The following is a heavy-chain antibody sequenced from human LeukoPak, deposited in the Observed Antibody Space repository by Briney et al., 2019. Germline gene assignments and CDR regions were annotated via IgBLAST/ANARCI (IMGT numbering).Heavy chain of an antibody. CDR1: GFTFSSHW. Sequence: PGGSLRLSCVVSGFTFSSHWMHWVRQAPGKGLEWVTFIQYDGSHKQYVDSVKGRFTISRDNSKNTVYLQMNSLSAEDTAVYYCAKGAPPTTIFGVVIVYWYFDLWGRGTLVTVSS. V-gene: IGHV3-30*02. J-gene: IGHJ2*01. CDR2: IQYDGSHK. CDR3: AKGAPPTTIFGVVIVYWYFDL. D-gene: IGHD3-3*01.